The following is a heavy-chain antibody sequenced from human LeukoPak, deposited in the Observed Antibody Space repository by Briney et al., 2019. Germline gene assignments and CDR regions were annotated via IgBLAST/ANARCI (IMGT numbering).Heavy chain of an antibody. Sequence: GGSLRLSCAASGFTFSSYSMNWVRQAPGKGLEWVSSISSSSSYIYCADSVKGRFTISRDNSKNTLYLQMNSLRAEDTAVYYCAKLMGYCSSTSCSGYMDVWGKGTTVTVSS. J-gene: IGHJ6*03. CDR3: AKLMGYCSSTSCSGYMDV. CDR2: ISSSSSYI. V-gene: IGHV3-21*04. CDR1: GFTFSSYS. D-gene: IGHD2-2*01.